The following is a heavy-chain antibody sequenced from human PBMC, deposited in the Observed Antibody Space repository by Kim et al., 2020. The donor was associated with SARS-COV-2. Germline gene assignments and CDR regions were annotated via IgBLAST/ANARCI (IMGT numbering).Heavy chain of an antibody. CDR3: ASYYYDISGRVFYFDY. CDR2: IYYSGNT. J-gene: IGHJ4*02. D-gene: IGHD3-22*01. Sequence: SETMSLTCTVSGGSINSGAYYWSWIRQHPGKGLEWIGYIYYSGNTYYNPSLKSRVTISVDTSKNQFSLNLSSVTAADTAVYYCASYYYDISGRVFYFDYWGQGSLVTVSS. V-gene: IGHV4-31*03. CDR1: GGSINSGAYY.